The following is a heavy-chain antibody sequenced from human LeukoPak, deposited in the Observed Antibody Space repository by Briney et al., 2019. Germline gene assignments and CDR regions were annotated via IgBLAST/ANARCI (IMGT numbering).Heavy chain of an antibody. CDR1: GFTFSSYA. D-gene: IGHD1-26*01. CDR3: AKDQGWASGYLLAFDI. Sequence: GGSLRLSCAASGFTFSSYAMSWVRQAPGKGLEWVSAISGSGGSTYYADSVKGRFTISRDNSKNTLYLQMNSLRAEDTAVYYCAKDQGWASGYLLAFDIWGQGTMVTVSS. CDR2: ISGSGGST. J-gene: IGHJ3*02. V-gene: IGHV3-23*01.